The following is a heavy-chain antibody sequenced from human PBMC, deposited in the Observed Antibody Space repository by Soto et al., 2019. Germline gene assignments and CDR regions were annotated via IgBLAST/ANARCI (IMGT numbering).Heavy chain of an antibody. V-gene: IGHV4-4*02. CDR1: SGSISSSNW. CDR3: ARDLSDGSGSHDWFDP. CDR2: IYHSGST. Sequence: PSETLSLTCAVSSGSISSSNWWSWVRQPPGKGLEWIGEIYHSGSTNYNPSLKSRVTISVDKSKNQFSLKLSSVTAADTAVYYCARDLSDGSGSHDWFDPWGQGTLVTVSS. J-gene: IGHJ5*02. D-gene: IGHD3-10*01.